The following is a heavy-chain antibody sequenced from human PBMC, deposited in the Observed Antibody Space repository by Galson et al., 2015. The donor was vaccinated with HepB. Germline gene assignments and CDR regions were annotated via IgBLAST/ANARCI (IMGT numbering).Heavy chain of an antibody. CDR1: GYTFTSYG. J-gene: IGHJ4*02. V-gene: IGHV1-18*04. D-gene: IGHD5-12*01. Sequence: SVKVSCKASGYTFTSYGIRWVRQAPGQGLEWMGWISAYNGNTNYAQKFQGRVTMTTDTSTSTAYMELRSLRSDDTAVYYCARDLGRYSGYDLLDYWGQGTLVPVSS. CDR2: ISAYNGNT. CDR3: ARDLGRYSGYDLLDY.